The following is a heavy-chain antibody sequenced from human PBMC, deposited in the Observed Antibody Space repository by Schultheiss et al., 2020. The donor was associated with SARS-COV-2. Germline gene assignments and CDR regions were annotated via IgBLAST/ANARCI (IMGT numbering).Heavy chain of an antibody. CDR2: INHSGST. J-gene: IGHJ6*02. D-gene: IGHD2-2*01. Sequence: SQTLSLTCTVSGGSISSGGYYWSWIRQPPGKGLEWIGEINHSGSTNYNPSLKSRVTISVDTSKNQFSLKLSSVTAADTAVYYCARAVIVVVPAAPYYYYYGMDVWGQGTTVTVSS. CDR1: GGSISSGGYY. CDR3: ARAVIVVVPAAPYYYYYGMDV. V-gene: IGHV4-39*07.